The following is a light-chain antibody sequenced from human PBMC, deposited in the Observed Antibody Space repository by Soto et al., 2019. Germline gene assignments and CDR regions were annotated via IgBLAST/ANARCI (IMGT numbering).Light chain of an antibody. CDR2: GAS. CDR3: QQADTFPIT. J-gene: IGKJ5*01. V-gene: IGKV1D-12*01. Sequence: DIQMTQSPSSVSASVGDGVTITCHSSQGISRSLAWYQQKPGKAPKLLIYGASSLQSGVPSRFSGSGFGTDFTLSISSLQPEDFAVYYCQQADTFPITFGQGTRLEIK. CDR1: QGISRS.